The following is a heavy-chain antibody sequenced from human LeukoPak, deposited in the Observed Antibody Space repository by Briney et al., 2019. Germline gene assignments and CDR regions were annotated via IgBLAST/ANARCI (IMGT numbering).Heavy chain of an antibody. CDR1: GYTFTSYA. D-gene: IGHD1-7*01. CDR2: INAGNGNT. J-gene: IGHJ3*02. Sequence: ASVKVSCKASGYTFTSYAMHWVRQAPGQRLEWMGWINAGNGNTKYSQKFQGRVTITRDTSASTAYMELSSLRSEDTAVYYCARDARRGVELKAFDIWGQGTMVTVSS. CDR3: ARDARRGVELKAFDI. V-gene: IGHV1-3*01.